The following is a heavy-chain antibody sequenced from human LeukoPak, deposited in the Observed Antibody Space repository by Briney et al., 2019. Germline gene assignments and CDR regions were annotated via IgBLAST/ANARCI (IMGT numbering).Heavy chain of an antibody. CDR3: ASEPYDFWSGYFLSPSI. D-gene: IGHD3-3*01. CDR1: GGSISSGSYY. J-gene: IGHJ6*04. Sequence: SETLSLTCTVSGGSISSGSYYWSWIRQPAGKGLEWIGRIYTSGSTNYNPSLKSRVTISVDTSKNQFCLKLSSVTAADTAVYYCASEPYDFWSGYFLSPSIWGKGTTVTVSS. V-gene: IGHV4-61*02. CDR2: IYTSGST.